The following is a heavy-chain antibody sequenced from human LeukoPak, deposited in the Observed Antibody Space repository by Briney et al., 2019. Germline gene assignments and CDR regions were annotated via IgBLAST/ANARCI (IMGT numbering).Heavy chain of an antibody. J-gene: IGHJ5*02. CDR3: ASGPVHNWFDP. V-gene: IGHV4-30-4*01. CDR1: GGSVSSADYY. Sequence: SETLSLTCTVSGGSVSSADYYWSWIRQTPGKGLEWIGYTYYSGSTHYNPSLKSRLTISVDTSKNQFSLKLSSVTAADTAVYYCASGPVHNWFDPWGQGTLVTVSS. CDR2: TYYSGST.